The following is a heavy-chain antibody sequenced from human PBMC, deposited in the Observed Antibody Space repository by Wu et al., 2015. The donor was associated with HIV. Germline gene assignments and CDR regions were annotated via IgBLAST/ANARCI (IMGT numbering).Heavy chain of an antibody. CDR1: GGSFYGDSFNGYY. CDR3: ARAGFGRGRWYFDL. V-gene: IGHV4-34*01. Sequence: QVQLQQWGAGLLKPSETLSLTCAVYGGSFYGDSFNGYYWRWIRQPPGKGLEWIGEINHSGSTNYNPSLKSRLTISVDTSKNQFSLKLSSVTAADTAVYYCARAGFGRGRWYFDLWGRGTLVTVSS. CDR2: INHSGST. J-gene: IGHJ2*01. D-gene: IGHD3/OR15-3a*01.